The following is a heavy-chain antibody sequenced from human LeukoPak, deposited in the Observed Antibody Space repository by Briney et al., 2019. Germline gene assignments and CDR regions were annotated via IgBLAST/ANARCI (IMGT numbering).Heavy chain of an antibody. J-gene: IGHJ4*02. CDR3: ARSLPDYFDY. Sequence: GGSLRLSCAASGFTFSSYDMHWVRQAPGKGLEWVSLISGDGGTTYSADSVKGRFTISRDNSKNSLYLQMNSLRTEDTALYYCARSLPDYFDYWGQGTLVTVSS. V-gene: IGHV3-43*02. CDR2: ISGDGGTT. CDR1: GFTFSSYD.